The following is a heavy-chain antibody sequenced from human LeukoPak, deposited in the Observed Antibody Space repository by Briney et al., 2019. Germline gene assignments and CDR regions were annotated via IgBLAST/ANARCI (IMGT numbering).Heavy chain of an antibody. CDR1: GGAISSYY. D-gene: IGHD2/OR15-2a*01. Sequence: PSETLSLTCTVSGGAISSYYWSWIRQPPGKGPEWIGYIYYSGSTNYNPSLKSRVTISVDTSKNQFSLKLSSVTAADTAVYYCARDHGGFRYWGQGTLVTVSS. V-gene: IGHV4-59*01. CDR2: IYYSGST. CDR3: ARDHGGFRY. J-gene: IGHJ4*02.